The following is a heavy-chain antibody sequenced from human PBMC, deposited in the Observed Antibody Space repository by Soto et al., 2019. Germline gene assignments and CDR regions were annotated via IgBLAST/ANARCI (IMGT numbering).Heavy chain of an antibody. D-gene: IGHD1-26*01. Sequence: QVQLVQSGAEVKKPGASVKVSCKASGYTFTSSGFSWVRQAPGQGLEWMAWISAYNGETHYAQKFQGSVTITTDTTTSTSYRELRVLRSDDTAVYYCAGDSGSYMYVSDWGQGTLVTVSS. J-gene: IGHJ4*02. CDR1: GYTFTSSG. V-gene: IGHV1-18*01. CDR2: ISAYNGET. CDR3: AGDSGSYMYVSD.